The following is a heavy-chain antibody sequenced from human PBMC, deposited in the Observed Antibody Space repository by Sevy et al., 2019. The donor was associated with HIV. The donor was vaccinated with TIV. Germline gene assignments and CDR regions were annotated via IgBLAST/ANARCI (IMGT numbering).Heavy chain of an antibody. CDR2: INPNSGGK. D-gene: IGHD5-12*01. CDR1: GYSFTGHY. J-gene: IGHJ5*02. V-gene: IGHV1-2*02. CDR3: ATYSDYGGAFDP. Sequence: ASVKVYCKASGYSFTGHYIHWFRQAPGQGLEWMGWINPNSGGKKFAQKFQGRVTMTRDTSISTAYMELSRLKSDDTAVFYCATYSDYGGAFDPWGQGTLVTVSS.